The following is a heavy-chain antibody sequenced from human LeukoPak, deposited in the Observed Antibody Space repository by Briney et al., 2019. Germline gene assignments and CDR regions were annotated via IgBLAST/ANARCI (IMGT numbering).Heavy chain of an antibody. Sequence: ASVKVSCKASGYTFTSYYIHWVRQAPGQGLEWMGLINPSGGSTNYAQKFQGRVTMTRDTSTSTVYMELSSLRSEDTAVYYCARDCTATVVTEDIYYYYYMDVWGKGTTVTVSS. V-gene: IGHV1-46*01. J-gene: IGHJ6*03. D-gene: IGHD4-23*01. CDR1: GYTFTSYY. CDR3: ARDCTATVVTEDIYYYYYMDV. CDR2: INPSGGST.